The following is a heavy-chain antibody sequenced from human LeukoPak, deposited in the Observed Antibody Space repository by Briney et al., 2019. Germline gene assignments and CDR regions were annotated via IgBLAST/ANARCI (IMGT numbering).Heavy chain of an antibody. J-gene: IGHJ4*02. Sequence: GGSLRLSCAASGFTFSSYAMSWVRQAPGKGLEWVSAISGSGGSTYYADSVKGRFTISRDNSKNTLYLQMNSLRAEDTAVYYCAKSPLQYCSGGSRYAMLFDYWGQGTLVTVSS. V-gene: IGHV3-23*01. CDR2: ISGSGGST. CDR1: GFTFSSYA. D-gene: IGHD2-15*01. CDR3: AKSPLQYCSGGSRYAMLFDY.